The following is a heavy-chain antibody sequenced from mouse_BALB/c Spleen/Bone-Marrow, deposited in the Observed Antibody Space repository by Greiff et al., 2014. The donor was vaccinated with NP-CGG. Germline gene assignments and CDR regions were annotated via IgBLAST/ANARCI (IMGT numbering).Heavy chain of an antibody. CDR3: ARHYRYDAWFAY. CDR2: IFPGSGYT. J-gene: IGHJ3*01. CDR1: GYSFTSYY. Sequence: QVQLQQSGPELVKPGASVKISCKASGYSFTSYYIHWVKQRPGQGLEWIGWIFPGSGYTKYNEKFKAKATLTADTSPSTAYMHLSSLTSEDSAVYFCARHYRYDAWFAYWGQGTLVTVSA. D-gene: IGHD2-14*01. V-gene: IGHV1-66*01.